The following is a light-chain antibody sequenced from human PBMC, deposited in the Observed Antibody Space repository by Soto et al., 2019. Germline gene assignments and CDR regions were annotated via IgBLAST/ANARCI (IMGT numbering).Light chain of an antibody. J-gene: IGLJ2*01. CDR2: EGT. CDR3: CSFAVGAALV. Sequence: QSALTQPASGSASPGQSITISCTGTSSNVGTYDLVSWYQHHPDKAPKLIIYEGTKRPSGISSRFSGSKSGNTASLTISGLQAEDDPDYYCCSFAVGAALVFGGGTKLTLL. CDR1: SSNVGTYDL. V-gene: IGLV2-23*01.